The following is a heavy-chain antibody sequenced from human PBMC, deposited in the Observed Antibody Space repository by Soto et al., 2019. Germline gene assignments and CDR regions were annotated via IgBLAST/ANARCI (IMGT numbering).Heavy chain of an antibody. Sequence: ASVKVSCKASGYTFTSYAMHWVRQAPGQRLERMGWINAGNGNTKYSQKFQGRVTITRDTSASTAYMELSGLRSEDTAVYYCARVPQFNTYSSSWNYYGMDVWGQGTTVTVSS. CDR2: INAGNGNT. CDR3: ARVPQFNTYSSSWNYYGMDV. D-gene: IGHD6-13*01. V-gene: IGHV1-3*01. J-gene: IGHJ6*02. CDR1: GYTFTSYA.